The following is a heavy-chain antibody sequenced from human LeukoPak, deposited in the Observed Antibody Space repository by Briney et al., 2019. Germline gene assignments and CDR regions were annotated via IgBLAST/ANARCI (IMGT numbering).Heavy chain of an antibody. CDR3: ARELLDLGSSFDY. CDR2: IGSSSSYI. Sequence: GGSLRLSCAASGFTFSSYSMNWVRQAPGKGLEWVSPIGSSSSYIYYADSVKGRFTISRDNAKNSLYLQMNSLRAEDTAVYYCARELLDLGSSFDYWGQGTLVTVSS. CDR1: GFTFSSYS. D-gene: IGHD1-26*01. V-gene: IGHV3-21*01. J-gene: IGHJ4*02.